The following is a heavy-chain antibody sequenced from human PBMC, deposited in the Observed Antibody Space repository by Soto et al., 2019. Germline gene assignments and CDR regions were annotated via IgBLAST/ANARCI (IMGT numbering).Heavy chain of an antibody. D-gene: IGHD3-10*01. Sequence: QVQLKESGAGLVKPSETLSLTCIVSGGSVSSGRYYWSWIRQPPGKVLEWIGYIYHSGNTNYNPSLKSRLRISLATSKNQFSLKLSSVTAADTAVYDCASTMLRGVHYYYYGMDVWGQGTTVTVSS. V-gene: IGHV4-61*01. CDR1: GGSVSSGRYY. CDR2: IYHSGNT. J-gene: IGHJ6*02. CDR3: ASTMLRGVHYYYYGMDV.